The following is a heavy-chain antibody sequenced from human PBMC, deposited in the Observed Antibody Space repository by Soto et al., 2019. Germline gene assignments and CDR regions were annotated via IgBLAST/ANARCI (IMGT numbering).Heavy chain of an antibody. CDR1: GFSFNDVW. V-gene: IGHV3-15*05. CDR2: IKSQADGGTK. D-gene: IGHD6-25*01. Sequence: QLVESGGGLVKPGGSLRLSCTASGFSFNDVWMSWVRQAPGRGLEWIGRIKSQADGGTKDYAAPVNGRFSVSRHDSQNRLYLEMSGLRIEDSGIYFCTTRGGHWGQGTRVTVSS. J-gene: IGHJ4*02. CDR3: TTRGGH.